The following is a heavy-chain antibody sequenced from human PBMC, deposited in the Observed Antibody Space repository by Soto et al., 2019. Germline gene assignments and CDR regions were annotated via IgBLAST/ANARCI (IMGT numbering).Heavy chain of an antibody. CDR3: VRGGSNYAS. V-gene: IGHV3-7*01. D-gene: IGHD4-4*01. CDR1: GFTVSDSW. Sequence: PGGSLRLSCTASGFTVSDSWMTWVRQAPGKGLEWVARIKPDESEKKYADSVKGRFSISRDNAKSSMYLQMDSLRGEDTAVYYCVRGGSNYASWGQGTLVTVSS. J-gene: IGHJ5*02. CDR2: IKPDESEK.